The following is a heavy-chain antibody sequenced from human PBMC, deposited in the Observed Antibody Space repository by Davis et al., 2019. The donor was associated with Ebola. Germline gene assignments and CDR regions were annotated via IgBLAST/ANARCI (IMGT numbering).Heavy chain of an antibody. Sequence: ESLKISCAASGFTFSTLPMSWIRQPPEKGLEWMGEINHIGRTNYNPSLKSRVTMSVDTSKNHFSLNLSSVTAADTAIYYCARERIGLGYYYYYMDVWGKGTTVTISS. CDR2: INHIGRT. D-gene: IGHD6-25*01. CDR3: ARERIGLGYYYYYMDV. V-gene: IGHV4-34*01. J-gene: IGHJ6*03. CDR1: GFTFSTLP.